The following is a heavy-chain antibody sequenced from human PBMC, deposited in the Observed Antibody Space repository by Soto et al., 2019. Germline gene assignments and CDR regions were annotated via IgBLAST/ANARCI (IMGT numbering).Heavy chain of an antibody. CDR1: GGSISSGGYS. D-gene: IGHD1-26*01. V-gene: IGHV4-30-2*01. Sequence: SETLSLTCAVSGGSISSGGYSWSWIRQPPGKGLEWIGYIYHSGSTYYNPSLKSRVTISVDRSKNQFSLKLSSVTAADTAVYYCARGNKREWAFSDFDYWGQATLVNVSS. J-gene: IGHJ4*02. CDR2: IYHSGST. CDR3: ARGNKREWAFSDFDY.